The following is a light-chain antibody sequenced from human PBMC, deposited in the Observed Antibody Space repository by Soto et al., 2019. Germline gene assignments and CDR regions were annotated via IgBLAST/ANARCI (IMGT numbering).Light chain of an antibody. CDR1: SSDVGGYNY. CDR2: EVS. Sequence: QSALTQPASVSGSPGQSITISCTGTSSDVGGYNYVSWYQQHPGKTPKLVIYEVSSRPSGVSNRFSGSKSGNTASLTISGLQAGDEDDYYSSSYRRSNTLIFGGGTKLTVL. CDR3: SSYRRSNTLI. V-gene: IGLV2-14*01. J-gene: IGLJ2*01.